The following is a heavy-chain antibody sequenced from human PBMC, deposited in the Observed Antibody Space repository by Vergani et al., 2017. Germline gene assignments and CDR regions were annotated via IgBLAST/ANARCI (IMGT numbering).Heavy chain of an antibody. Sequence: VQLVESGGGLVQPGRSLRLSCAASGFTFSNNDMQWVRQAPGKGLEWVALTRYDGSNKSYADSVKGRFTISRDNSKKMLYLQMNSLRTEDTAVYYCAKRGDYGDYLGYWGQGTLVIVSS. J-gene: IGHJ4*02. CDR2: TRYDGSNK. V-gene: IGHV3-30*02. D-gene: IGHD4-17*01. CDR3: AKRGDYGDYLGY. CDR1: GFTFSNND.